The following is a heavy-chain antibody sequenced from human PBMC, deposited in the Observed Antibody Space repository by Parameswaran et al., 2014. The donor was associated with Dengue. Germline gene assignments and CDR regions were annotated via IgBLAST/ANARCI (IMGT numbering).Heavy chain of an antibody. Sequence: KWIRQPPGKGLEWVSSISTTSNYIYYADSVKGRFTTSRDNAKNSLYLQLNSLRAEDAAVYYCVRAGYCSTTSCRYWFDPVGPGNPGHRLL. CDR2: ISTTSNYI. D-gene: IGHD2-2*01. CDR3: VRAGYCSTTSCRYWFDP. J-gene: IGHJ5*02. V-gene: IGHV3-21*01.